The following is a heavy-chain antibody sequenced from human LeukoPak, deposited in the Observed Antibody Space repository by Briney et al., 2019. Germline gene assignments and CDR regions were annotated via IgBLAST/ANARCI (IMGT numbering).Heavy chain of an antibody. CDR2: INHSGST. Sequence: PPETLSLTCAVYGGSFSGYYWSWIRQPPGKGLEWIGEINHSGSTNYNPSLKSRVTISVDTSKNQFSLKLSSVTAADTAVYYCGRRYSSGWYRSFDYWGQGTLVTVSS. J-gene: IGHJ4*02. CDR1: GGSFSGYY. V-gene: IGHV4-34*01. D-gene: IGHD6-19*01. CDR3: GRRYSSGWYRSFDY.